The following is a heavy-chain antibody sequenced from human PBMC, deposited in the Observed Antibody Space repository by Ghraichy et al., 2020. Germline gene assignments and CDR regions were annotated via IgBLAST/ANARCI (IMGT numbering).Heavy chain of an antibody. V-gene: IGHV4-39*01. CDR1: GDSITRITYY. CDR2: IDYSGKT. D-gene: IGHD4-17*01. Sequence: SETLSLTCTVSGDSITRITYYWGWIRQPPGKGLEWIGSIDYSGKTHYNPSLKSRVTISADTSKNQFSLKLSSVTAADTAVYYCARRNDYGIRYWGQGTLVTVSS. CDR3: ARRNDYGIRY. J-gene: IGHJ4*02.